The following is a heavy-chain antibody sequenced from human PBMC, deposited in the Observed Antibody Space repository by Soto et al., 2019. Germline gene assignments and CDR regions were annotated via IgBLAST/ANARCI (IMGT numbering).Heavy chain of an antibody. J-gene: IGHJ4*02. D-gene: IGHD3-22*01. Sequence: GGSLRLSCAASGFTFSDYYMSWIRQAPGKGLEWISYISTSGSSIYYADSVKGRFTISRDNDKNSLYLQMNSLRAEDTAVYYCARVHYYDSSGHYPPSLDYWGQGTLVTVSS. CDR2: ISTSGSSI. V-gene: IGHV3-11*01. CDR3: ARVHYYDSSGHYPPSLDY. CDR1: GFTFSDYY.